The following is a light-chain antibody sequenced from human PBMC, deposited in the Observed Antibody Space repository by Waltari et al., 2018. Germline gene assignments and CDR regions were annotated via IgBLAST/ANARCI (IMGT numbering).Light chain of an antibody. CDR1: SGDVGGYNY. CDR3: SSYTSSSTLVV. J-gene: IGLJ1*01. V-gene: IGLV2-14*03. Sequence: QSALTQPASVSGSPGQSIHISCTGTSGDVGGYNYVSWYQQHPGKAPTLMIYDVSNRPSGVSNRVSGSKSGNTASLTISGLQAEDEADYYCSSYTSSSTLVVFGTGTKVTVL. CDR2: DVS.